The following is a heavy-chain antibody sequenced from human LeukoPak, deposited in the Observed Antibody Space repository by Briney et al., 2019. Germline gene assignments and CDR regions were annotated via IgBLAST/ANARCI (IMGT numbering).Heavy chain of an antibody. CDR1: GYSFSTYG. CDR2: IKDDGNNK. Sequence: PGGSLRLSCAASGYSFSTYGIQWVRQAPGKGLEWVALIKDDGNNKFYADSVKGRFTLSKGNSKNTLYLQMNSLRPEDTAIYYCAQDHTYALHMWGQGTMVTVSS. J-gene: IGHJ3*02. V-gene: IGHV3-30*02. CDR3: AQDHTYALHM. D-gene: IGHD2-8*01.